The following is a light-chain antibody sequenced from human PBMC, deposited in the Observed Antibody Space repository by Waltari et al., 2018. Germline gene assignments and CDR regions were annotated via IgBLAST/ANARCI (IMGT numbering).Light chain of an antibody. CDR2: WAS. Sequence: DIVITQSPDSLAVCLGERSTLNCKSSQSVLYSSNNKTYLAWYQQKPGQPPKLLIYWASTRESGVPDRFSGSGSGTDFTLTISSLQAEDVAVYYCQQYYSTPLIFGPGTKVDIK. CDR3: QQYYSTPLI. J-gene: IGKJ3*01. V-gene: IGKV4-1*01. CDR1: QSVLYSSNNKTY.